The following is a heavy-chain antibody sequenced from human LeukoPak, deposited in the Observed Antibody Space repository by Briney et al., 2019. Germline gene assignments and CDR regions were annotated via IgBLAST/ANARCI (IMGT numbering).Heavy chain of an antibody. D-gene: IGHD1-1*01. CDR2: IKSKTDGGTT. CDR3: TTLPMEYYYYYGMDV. CDR1: GFTFSNAW. V-gene: IGHV3-15*01. J-gene: IGHJ6*02. Sequence: GGSLRLSCAASGFTFSNAWMSRVRQAPGKGLEWVGRIKSKTDGGTTDYAAPVKGRFTISRDDSKNTLYLQMNSLKTEDTAVYYCTTLPMEYYYYYGMDVWGQGTTVTVSS.